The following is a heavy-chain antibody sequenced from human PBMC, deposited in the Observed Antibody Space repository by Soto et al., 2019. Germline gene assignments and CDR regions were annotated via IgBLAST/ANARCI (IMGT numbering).Heavy chain of an antibody. CDR3: ARRYCISTSCHYYGMDV. J-gene: IGHJ6*02. V-gene: IGHV1-69*12. D-gene: IGHD2-2*01. Sequence: QVQLVQSGAEVKKPGSSVKVSCKASGGTFSTYTVSWVRQAPGQGLEWMGGIIPIFRAANYAQKFQGRVTVTAAESTSTAYMELRSLRSEDTAVYYCARRYCISTSCHYYGMDVWGQGTTVTVSS. CDR1: GGTFSTYT. CDR2: IIPIFRAA.